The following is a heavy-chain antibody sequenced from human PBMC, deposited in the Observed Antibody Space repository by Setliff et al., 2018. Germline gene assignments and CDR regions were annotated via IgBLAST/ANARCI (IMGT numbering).Heavy chain of an antibody. V-gene: IGHV4-39*01. CDR2: IYFTGNT. Sequence: PSETLSLTCTVSGGSVRTSSYYWGWIRQSPGKGLEWIGSIYFTGNTYYSPSLKSRVTISADTSKNQFSLKLTSLTATGTAIYYCARHGRFYDFTDYFPNWFDPWGQGTLVTVSS. CDR1: GGSVRTSSYY. J-gene: IGHJ5*02. CDR3: ARHGRFYDFTDYFPNWFDP. D-gene: IGHD3-22*01.